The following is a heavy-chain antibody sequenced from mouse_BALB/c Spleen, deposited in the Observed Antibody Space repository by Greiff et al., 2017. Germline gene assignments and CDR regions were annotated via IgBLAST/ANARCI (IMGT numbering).Heavy chain of an antibody. CDR1: GFTFSSYT. V-gene: IGHV5-12-2*01. D-gene: IGHD2-1*01. Sequence: DVMLVESGGGLVQPGGSLKLSCAASGFTFSSYTMSWVRQTPEKRLEWVAYISNGGGSTYYPDTVKGRFTISRDNAKNTLYLQMSSLKSEDTAMYYCASLYGNYVGWFAYWGQGTLVTVSA. J-gene: IGHJ3*01. CDR3: ASLYGNYVGWFAY. CDR2: ISNGGGST.